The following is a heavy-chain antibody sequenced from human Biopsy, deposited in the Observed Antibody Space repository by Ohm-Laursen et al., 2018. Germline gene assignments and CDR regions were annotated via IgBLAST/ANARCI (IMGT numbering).Heavy chain of an antibody. Sequence: SDTLSLTCAVSGGSISSYYWSWIRQPPGKGLEWIGYIYYTGSTNNNPSLKSRVTISVDTSMNHLSLRLTSVTAADTAVYYCARHAPSYSGSYWRYFDLWGRGTLVTVSS. D-gene: IGHD1-26*01. CDR2: IYYTGST. CDR1: GGSISSYY. V-gene: IGHV4-59*08. J-gene: IGHJ2*01. CDR3: ARHAPSYSGSYWRYFDL.